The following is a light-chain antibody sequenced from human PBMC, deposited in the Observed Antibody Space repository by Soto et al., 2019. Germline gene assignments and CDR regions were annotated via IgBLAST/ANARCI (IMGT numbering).Light chain of an antibody. CDR2: WAF. J-gene: IGKJ2*01. CDR3: XXYYSPPYT. V-gene: IGKV4-1*01. CDR1: QSVXYXXXXXXX. Sequence: DIVMTQSPDSLAVSLGERATINCKSSQSVXYXXXXXXXXVLYQQNPGQTPKLLIYWAFTRDSGVPDRISGXGXXXXXXXXXXXLXAKDXAVXXXXXYYSPPYTFGQGTRLEIK.